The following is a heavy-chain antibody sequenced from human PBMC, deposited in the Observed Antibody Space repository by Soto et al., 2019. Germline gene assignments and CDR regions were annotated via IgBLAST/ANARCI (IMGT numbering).Heavy chain of an antibody. CDR1: GFSFRFYA. CDR3: VKITQASLEKTWYFDV. J-gene: IGHJ2*01. D-gene: IGHD3-3*02. CDR2: ISWESDDI. Sequence: GGSLRLSCAASGFSFRFYAMHWVRQAPGKGLEWVSGISWESDDIAYAGSVRGRFAVSRDNAKSPLYLQMNSLRSEDTAIYYCVKITQASLEKTWYFDVWGRGTLVTVSS. V-gene: IGHV3-9*01.